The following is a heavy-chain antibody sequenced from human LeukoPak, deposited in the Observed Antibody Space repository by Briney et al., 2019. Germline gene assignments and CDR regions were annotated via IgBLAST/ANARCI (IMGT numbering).Heavy chain of an antibody. CDR3: AKVTGGDMITYGGLDY. Sequence: GGSLRLSCAASGFTFSSYGMTWVRQAPGKGLEWVSTSSSDGSIYYADSVKGRFTISRDNSKNTLYLQMNSLRAEDTAVYYCAKVTGGDMITYGGLDYWGQGTLVTVSS. J-gene: IGHJ4*02. D-gene: IGHD3-16*01. V-gene: IGHV3-23*01. CDR2: SSSDGSI. CDR1: GFTFSSYG.